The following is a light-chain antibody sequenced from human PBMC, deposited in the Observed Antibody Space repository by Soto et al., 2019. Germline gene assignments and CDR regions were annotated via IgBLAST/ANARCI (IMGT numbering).Light chain of an antibody. J-gene: IGLJ1*01. CDR1: SSDVGGYNY. CDR3: CSYAGSYTFGV. Sequence: QSVLTQPLSVSWSPGQSVTISCTGTSSDVGGYNYVSWYQQHPGKAPKLMIYDVTKRPSGVPDRFSGSNSGNTASLTISGLQAEDEADYYCCSYAGSYTFGVFGTGTKVTVL. V-gene: IGLV2-11*01. CDR2: DVT.